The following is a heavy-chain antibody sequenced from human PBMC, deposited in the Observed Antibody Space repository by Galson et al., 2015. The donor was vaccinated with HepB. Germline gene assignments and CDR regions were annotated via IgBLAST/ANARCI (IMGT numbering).Heavy chain of an antibody. Sequence: SLRLSCAASGFTVSSNYMSWVRQAPGKGLEWVPVIYSGGSTYYADSVKGRFTISRDNSKNTLYLQMNSLRAEDTAVYYCARDPLDRITMVRGVIKIYWYFDLWGRGTLVTVSS. CDR2: IYSGGST. D-gene: IGHD3-10*01. V-gene: IGHV3-66*02. CDR3: ARDPLDRITMVRGVIKIYWYFDL. J-gene: IGHJ2*01. CDR1: GFTVSSNY.